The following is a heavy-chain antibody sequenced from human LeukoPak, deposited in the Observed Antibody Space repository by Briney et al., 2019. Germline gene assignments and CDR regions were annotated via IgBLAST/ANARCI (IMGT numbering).Heavy chain of an antibody. V-gene: IGHV3-23*01. CDR1: GFNFNKYA. J-gene: IGHJ4*02. CDR2: INGDDGSA. Sequence: GGSLRLSCAASGFNFNKYAMSWVRQAPGKGPEWVSVINGDDGSAYYAGSVRGRFTISRDNSKNTLYLQMNSLRAEDTAVYYCAKDARDSSSPHGYWGQGTLVTVSS. D-gene: IGHD6-6*01. CDR3: AKDARDSSSPHGY.